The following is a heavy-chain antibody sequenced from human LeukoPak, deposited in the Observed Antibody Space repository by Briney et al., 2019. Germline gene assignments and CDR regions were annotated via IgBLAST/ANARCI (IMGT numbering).Heavy chain of an antibody. J-gene: IGHJ4*02. CDR1: GFTFSNAW. V-gene: IGHV3-15*01. CDR2: IKSKTDGGTT. Sequence: GGSLRLSCAASGFTFSNAWMSWVRQAPGKGLEWVGRIKSKTDGGTTDYAAPVKGGFTISRDDSKNTLYLQMNSLKTEDTAVYYCTTDPRVVPSDYWGQGTLVTVSS. CDR3: TTDPRVVPSDY. D-gene: IGHD3-3*01.